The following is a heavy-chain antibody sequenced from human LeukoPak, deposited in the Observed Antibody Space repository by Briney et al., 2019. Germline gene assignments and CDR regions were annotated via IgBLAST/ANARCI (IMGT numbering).Heavy chain of an antibody. CDR3: ARGLVLRYSDWQGGPNWFDP. D-gene: IGHD3-9*01. CDR2: INPNSGGT. Sequence: VASVKVSCKASGYTFTGYYMHWVRQAPGQGLEWMGWINPNSGGTNYAQKFQGRVTMTRDTSISTAYMELSRLRSDDTAVYYCARGLVLRYSDWQGGPNWFDPWGQGTLVTVSS. CDR1: GYTFTGYY. J-gene: IGHJ5*02. V-gene: IGHV1-2*02.